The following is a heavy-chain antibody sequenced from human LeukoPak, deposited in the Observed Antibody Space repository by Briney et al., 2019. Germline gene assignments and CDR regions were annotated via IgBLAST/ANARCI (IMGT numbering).Heavy chain of an antibody. CDR2: IKQDGSEK. CDR1: GFTFSSYW. CDR3: AKDPRRGIDVDIVATGPY. D-gene: IGHD5-12*01. V-gene: IGHV3-7*03. Sequence: PGGSLRLSCAASGFTFSSYWMSWVRQAPGKGLEWVANIKQDGSEKYYVDSVKGRFTISRDNAKNSLYLQMNSLRAEDTAVYYCAKDPRRGIDVDIVATGPYWGQGTLVTVSS. J-gene: IGHJ4*02.